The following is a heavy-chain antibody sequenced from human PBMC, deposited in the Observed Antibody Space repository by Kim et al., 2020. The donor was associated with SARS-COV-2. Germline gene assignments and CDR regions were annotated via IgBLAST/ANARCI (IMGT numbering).Heavy chain of an antibody. D-gene: IGHD6-19*01. CDR3: AREEAVAYYYGMDV. J-gene: IGHJ6*02. Sequence: NPPLKSRVTLSVDTSKNQFSLKLSSVTAADTAVYYCAREEAVAYYYGMDVWGQGTTVTVSS. V-gene: IGHV4-4*07.